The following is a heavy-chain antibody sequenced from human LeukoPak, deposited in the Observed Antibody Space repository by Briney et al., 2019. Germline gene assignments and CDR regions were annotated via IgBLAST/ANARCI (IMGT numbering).Heavy chain of an antibody. Sequence: ASVQVSCKASGYTFTGYYMHWVRQAPGQGLEWMGWINPNSGGTNYAQKFQGRVTITRDTSISTAYMELSRLRSDDTAVYYCARGSYDFWSGYLIFDYWGQGTLVTVSS. CDR3: ARGSYDFWSGYLIFDY. CDR1: GYTFTGYY. D-gene: IGHD3-3*01. V-gene: IGHV1-2*02. J-gene: IGHJ4*02. CDR2: INPNSGGT.